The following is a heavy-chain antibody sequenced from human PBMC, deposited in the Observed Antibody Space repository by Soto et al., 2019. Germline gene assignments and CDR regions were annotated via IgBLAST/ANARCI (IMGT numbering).Heavy chain of an antibody. Sequence: QVQLVQSGAEVKKPGASVRISCRASGYSFTSTYVHWVRQAPGQGPEWMGIINPAGGTTYYAQKFQGRLTITSDTSTDTVFMDLNDLTSDDTAVYFCALKVVTYYDNWGQGTRLTVSS. D-gene: IGHD2-21*02. CDR2: INPAGGTT. J-gene: IGHJ4*02. CDR1: GYSFTSTY. CDR3: ALKVVTYYDN. V-gene: IGHV1-46*01.